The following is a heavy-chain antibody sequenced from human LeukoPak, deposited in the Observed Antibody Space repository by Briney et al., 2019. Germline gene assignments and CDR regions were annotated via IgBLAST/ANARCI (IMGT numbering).Heavy chain of an antibody. Sequence: GGSLRLSCAASEFNFNDYYMSWIRQAPGKGLEWVSYITTGRTLSYADSVKGRFTISRDNAKNSLFLQMKSLRVEDTAVYYCARVVSSRSTVGFDPWGQGTLVTVSS. V-gene: IGHV3-11*04. CDR2: ITTGRTL. CDR3: ARVVSSRSTVGFDP. D-gene: IGHD5/OR15-5a*01. J-gene: IGHJ5*02. CDR1: EFNFNDYY.